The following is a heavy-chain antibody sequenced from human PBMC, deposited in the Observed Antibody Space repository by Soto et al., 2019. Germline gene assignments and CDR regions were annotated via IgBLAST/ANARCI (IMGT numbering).Heavy chain of an antibody. V-gene: IGHV3-48*02. CDR2: ISTTSRTI. D-gene: IGHD5-18*01. CDR1: GFSFTSYS. J-gene: IGHJ3*02. CDR3: ARALYSYSDFDI. Sequence: EVQLVESGGGLVQPGGYLRLSCAASGFSFTSYSMNWVRHAPGKGLEWVAFISTTSRTIFYAYSVKDRFTVSRDNGKNSICLKTNSVRDVDPAVYSCARALYSYSDFDIWGRGTRVTVSS.